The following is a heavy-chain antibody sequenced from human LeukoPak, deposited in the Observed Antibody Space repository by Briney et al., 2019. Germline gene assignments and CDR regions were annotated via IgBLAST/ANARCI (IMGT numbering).Heavy chain of an antibody. CDR1: GFTFSSYW. Sequence: GGSLRLSCAATGFTFSSYWMSWVRQAPGKGLEWVANIKQDGSEKYYVNSVRGRFSISRDNAKNSLYLQMNSLRAEDTAVYYCAREHCSSSSCHLDYWGQGTLVTVSS. CDR3: AREHCSSSSCHLDY. D-gene: IGHD2-2*01. CDR2: IKQDGSEK. V-gene: IGHV3-7*01. J-gene: IGHJ4*02.